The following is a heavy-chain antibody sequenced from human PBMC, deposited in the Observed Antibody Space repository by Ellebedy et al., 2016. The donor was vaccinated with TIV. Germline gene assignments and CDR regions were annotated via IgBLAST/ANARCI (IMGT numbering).Heavy chain of an antibody. V-gene: IGHV1-3*01. D-gene: IGHD1-26*01. CDR2: INPGNGDT. CDR1: VYTFTSWP. Sequence: AASVQVSCKASVYTFTSWPIHWVRQAPAQRLQWMGWINPGNGDTKFSQMFQGRLTITTDTSATTAHLELRSLTSEDTDVYFCATYSGAYAAFFDYWGQGTLVTVSS. CDR3: ATYSGAYAAFFDY. J-gene: IGHJ4*02.